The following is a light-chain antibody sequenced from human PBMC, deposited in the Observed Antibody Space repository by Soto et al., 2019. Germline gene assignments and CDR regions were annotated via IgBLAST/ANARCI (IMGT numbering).Light chain of an antibody. V-gene: IGKV3-11*01. Sequence: EIVLTQSPATLSLSPGERATLSCRASQSVRNYLAWYQQKPGQAPRLLIYDTSNRATGISARFSGSGSETDFTLTISRLEPEDFAVYYCQQRSNWPLTFGGGTKVEIK. CDR2: DTS. J-gene: IGKJ4*01. CDR3: QQRSNWPLT. CDR1: QSVRNY.